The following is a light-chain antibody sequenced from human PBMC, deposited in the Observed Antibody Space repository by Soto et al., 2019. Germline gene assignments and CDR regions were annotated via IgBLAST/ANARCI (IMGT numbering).Light chain of an antibody. V-gene: IGKV1-33*01. CDR2: DAS. CDR3: QQYDNLPLFT. Sequence: DIQMTQSPSSLSASVGDRVTITCQASQDISNYLNWYQQKPGKAPKLLIYDASTLETGVPSRFSGSGSGTDFTFPISSLQPEDIATYYCQQYDNLPLFTFGPGTKVDIK. J-gene: IGKJ3*01. CDR1: QDISNY.